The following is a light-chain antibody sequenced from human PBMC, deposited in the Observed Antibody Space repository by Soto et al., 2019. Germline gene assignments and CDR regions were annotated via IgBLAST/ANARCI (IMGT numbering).Light chain of an antibody. CDR1: ESVSSRY. Sequence: ELVGTESPVTVSLSPGERAPPSCGASESVSSRYLACYQQKPGQSPSVLIYGESSRATAITDSSSGSGSGKALPLNIRRLEHEDSEVYYCPKYDGPRTFGPGTKVDIK. CDR2: GES. V-gene: IGKV3-20*01. CDR3: PKYDGPRT. J-gene: IGKJ1*01.